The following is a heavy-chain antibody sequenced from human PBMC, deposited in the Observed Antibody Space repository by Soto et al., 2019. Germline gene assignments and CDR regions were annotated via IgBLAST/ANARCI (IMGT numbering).Heavy chain of an antibody. CDR3: AIDRTYSSSWDPEY. J-gene: IGHJ4*02. Sequence: QVHLVESGGGVVRPGGSLRLSCAASGFTFSTHAMHWVRQAPGKGLEWVALISYDGTNKYYADSVKGRFTISRDNSKNTLYLQMNSLRREDMAIYYCAIDRTYSSSWDPEYWGQGTLVTVSS. V-gene: IGHV3-30-3*01. CDR1: GFTFSTHA. CDR2: ISYDGTNK. D-gene: IGHD6-13*01.